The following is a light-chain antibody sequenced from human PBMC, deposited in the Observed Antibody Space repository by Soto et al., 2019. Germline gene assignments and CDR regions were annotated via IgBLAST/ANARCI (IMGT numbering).Light chain of an antibody. Sequence: DIQMAQSPSTLSASVGDRVTITCRASQSISRWLAWYHQKPGKAPKLLIYKASSLESGVPSRFSGSGSGTESTLTISSLQPDDFATYYCQQYNSYSPYTFGQGTKLEIK. J-gene: IGKJ2*01. CDR2: KAS. V-gene: IGKV1-5*03. CDR3: QQYNSYSPYT. CDR1: QSISRW.